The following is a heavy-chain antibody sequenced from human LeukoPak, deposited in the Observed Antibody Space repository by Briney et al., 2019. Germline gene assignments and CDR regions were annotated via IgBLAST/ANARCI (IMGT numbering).Heavy chain of an antibody. D-gene: IGHD1-20*01. J-gene: IGHJ4*02. Sequence: GGSLRLSCAASGFIFSSYSMNWVRQAPGRGLEWISYIGLASGFTSYADSVKGRFTISSDTATNSLYLHMHSLRAEDTAVYYCARDHNWAFDYWGQGAQVTVSS. CDR3: ARDHNWAFDY. CDR1: GFIFSSYS. V-gene: IGHV3-21*05. CDR2: IGLASGFT.